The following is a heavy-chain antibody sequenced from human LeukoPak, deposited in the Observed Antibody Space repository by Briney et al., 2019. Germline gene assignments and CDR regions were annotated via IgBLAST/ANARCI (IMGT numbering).Heavy chain of an antibody. J-gene: IGHJ3*02. Sequence: PGGSLRLSCAASGFTFSGHSMNWVRQAPGKGLEWVSYISSSSGTIYYADSVKGRFIISRDNAKNSLYLQMNSLRAEDTAVYYCAGDLGYCSGGSCQRAFDIWGQGTMVTVSS. CDR3: AGDLGYCSGGSCQRAFDI. D-gene: IGHD2-15*01. CDR1: GFTFSGHS. CDR2: ISSSSGTI. V-gene: IGHV3-48*04.